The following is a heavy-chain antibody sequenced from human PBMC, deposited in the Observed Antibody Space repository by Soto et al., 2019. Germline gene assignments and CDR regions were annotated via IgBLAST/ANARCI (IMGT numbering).Heavy chain of an antibody. D-gene: IGHD2-2*02. CDR1: GYSFTSYW. V-gene: IGHV5-10-1*01. CDR3: ATYRPDIVVVPAAIDYYYGMDV. Sequence: PGESLKISCKGSGYSFTSYWISWVRQMPGKGLEWMGRIDPSDSYTNYSPSFQGHVTISADKSISTAYLQWSSLKASDTAMYYCATYRPDIVVVPAAIDYYYGMDVWGQGTTVTVSS. CDR2: IDPSDSYT. J-gene: IGHJ6*02.